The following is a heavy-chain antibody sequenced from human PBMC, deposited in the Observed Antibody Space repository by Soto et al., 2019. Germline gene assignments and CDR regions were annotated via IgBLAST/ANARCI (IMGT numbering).Heavy chain of an antibody. J-gene: IGHJ6*02. CDR2: INHSGST. CDR3: ARGEVGATTWYYYYGMDV. Sequence: SETLSLTCAVYGGSFSGYYWSWIRQPPGKGLEWIGEINHSGSTNYNPSLKSRVTISVDTSKNQFSLKLSSVTAADTAVYYCARGEVGATTWYYYYGMDVWGQGTTVTVSS. D-gene: IGHD1-26*01. CDR1: GGSFSGYY. V-gene: IGHV4-34*01.